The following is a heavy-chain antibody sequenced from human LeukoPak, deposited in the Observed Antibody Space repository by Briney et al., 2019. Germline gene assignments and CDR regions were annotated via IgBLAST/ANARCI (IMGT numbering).Heavy chain of an antibody. D-gene: IGHD6-19*01. CDR3: AGGLAVSSNY. J-gene: IGHJ4*02. CDR2: ISSSGNTM. V-gene: IGHV3-48*04. CDR1: GFTFSSYW. Sequence: GGSLRLSCAASGFTFSSYWMNWVRQAPGKGLEWLSYISSSGNTMYYADSVKGRFTISRDNAKNSVYLQMNSLRAEDTGVYYCAGGLAVSSNYWGQGTLVTVSS.